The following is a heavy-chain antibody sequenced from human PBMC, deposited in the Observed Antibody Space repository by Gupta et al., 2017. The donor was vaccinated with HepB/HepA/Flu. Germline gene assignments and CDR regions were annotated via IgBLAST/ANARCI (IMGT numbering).Heavy chain of an antibody. V-gene: IGHV4-34*01. Sequence: IGEINHSGSTNYNPSLKSRVTISVDTSKNQFSLKLSSVTAADTAVYCCARVVRSTKKPYYYYYMDVWGKGTTVTVSS. CDR3: ARVVRSTKKPYYYYYMDV. J-gene: IGHJ6*03. D-gene: IGHD5/OR15-5a*01. CDR2: INHSGST.